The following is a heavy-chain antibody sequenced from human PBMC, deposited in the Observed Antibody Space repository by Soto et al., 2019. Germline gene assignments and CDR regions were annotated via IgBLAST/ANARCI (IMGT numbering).Heavy chain of an antibody. J-gene: IGHJ5*02. Sequence: QVQLQQWGAGLLKPSETLSLTCAVYGGSFSDYYWSWIRQPPGKGLEWSGEINHSGSTNYNPSLKSRVTISVDTSKNQFSLKLSSVTASDTAVYYCARALSYCSGGSCYVGSSFDPWGQGTLVTVSS. CDR2: INHSGST. D-gene: IGHD2-15*01. V-gene: IGHV4-34*01. CDR3: ARALSYCSGGSCYVGSSFDP. CDR1: GGSFSDYY.